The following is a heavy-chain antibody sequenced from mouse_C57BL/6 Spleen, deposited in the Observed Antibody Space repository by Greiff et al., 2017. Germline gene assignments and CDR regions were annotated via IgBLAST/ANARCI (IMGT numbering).Heavy chain of an antibody. V-gene: IGHV1-64*01. D-gene: IGHD1-1*01. CDR2: IHPNSGST. J-gene: IGHJ2*01. CDR3: GGEECSDAFDY. CDR1: GYTFTSYW. Sequence: VQLQQPGAELVKPGASVKLSCKASGYTFTSYWMHWVKQRPGQGLEWIGMIHPNSGSTNYNEKFKSKTTLTVDKSSSTAFMQLSSLTSEDSAVYYCGGEECSDAFDYWGQGTTLTVSS.